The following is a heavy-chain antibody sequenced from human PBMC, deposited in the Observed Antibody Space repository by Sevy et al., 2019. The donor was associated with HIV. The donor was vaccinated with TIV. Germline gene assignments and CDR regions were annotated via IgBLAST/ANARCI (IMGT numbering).Heavy chain of an antibody. J-gene: IGHJ6*02. CDR3: AKDFTGYNGMDV. Sequence: GGSLRLSCAASAFTFSTYAMHWVRQAPGKGLEWVAVISYHGRDKFYADSVKGRSTISRDNSKNILYLQMISLRAEDTAVYYCAKDFTGYNGMDVWGQGTMVTVSS. D-gene: IGHD3-9*01. CDR1: AFTFSTYA. V-gene: IGHV3-30*04. CDR2: ISYHGRDK.